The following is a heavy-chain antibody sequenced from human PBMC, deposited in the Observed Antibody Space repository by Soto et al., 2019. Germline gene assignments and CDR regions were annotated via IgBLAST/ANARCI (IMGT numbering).Heavy chain of an antibody. CDR1: GGSISSYY. CDR2: IYYSGST. Sequence: TLSLTCTVSGGSISSYYWSWIRQPPGKGLEWIGYIYYSGSTNYNPSLKSRVTISVDTSKNQFSLKLSSVTAADTAVYYCARIVGATKGYYFDFWGKGTLVTVSS. V-gene: IGHV4-59*01. CDR3: ARIVGATKGYYFDF. J-gene: IGHJ4*02. D-gene: IGHD1-26*01.